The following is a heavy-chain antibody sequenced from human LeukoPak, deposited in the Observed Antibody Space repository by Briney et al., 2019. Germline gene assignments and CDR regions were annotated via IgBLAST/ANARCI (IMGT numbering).Heavy chain of an antibody. D-gene: IGHD6-13*01. CDR3: ARSWYGMDV. J-gene: IGHJ6*02. CDR1: GYTFTGSR. V-gene: IGHV1-2*02. CDR2: INPSNGDT. Sequence: ASVKVSCKASGYTFTGSRMQWARQAPGQGLEWMGWINPSNGDTNSEQKFQGRVTMTRDTSISTVYMELSRLTPDDTAVYYCARSWYGMDVWGQGTTVIVSS.